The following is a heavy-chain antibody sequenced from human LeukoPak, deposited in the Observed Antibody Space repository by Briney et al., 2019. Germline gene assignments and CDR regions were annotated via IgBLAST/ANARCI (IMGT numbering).Heavy chain of an antibody. CDR3: ARDGPGAASFDY. CDR1: GYTFTGYY. Sequence: ASVKVSCKASGYTFTGYYMHWVRQAPGQGLEWLGWINPNSGGTNYAQKFQGRVTMTRGMSTSTVYMELSSLRSEDTAVYYCARDGPGAASFDYWGQGTLVTVSS. V-gene: IGHV1-2*02. D-gene: IGHD3-10*01. CDR2: INPNSGGT. J-gene: IGHJ4*02.